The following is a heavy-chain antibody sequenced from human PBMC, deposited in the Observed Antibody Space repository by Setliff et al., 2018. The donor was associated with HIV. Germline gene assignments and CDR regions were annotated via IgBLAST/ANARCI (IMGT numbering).Heavy chain of an antibody. D-gene: IGHD6-19*01. CDR1: GGSFSNYF. CDR2: ISVSGST. V-gene: IGHV4-4*07. Sequence: SETLSLTCTVSGGSFSNYFWSWIRQPAGKGLEWIGRISVSGSTNFNPSLNSRVTISVDTSKNQFSLRVNSVTAADTAVYYCARSPRIGVAGEFEYWGQGTLVTVSS. J-gene: IGHJ4*02. CDR3: ARSPRIGVAGEFEY.